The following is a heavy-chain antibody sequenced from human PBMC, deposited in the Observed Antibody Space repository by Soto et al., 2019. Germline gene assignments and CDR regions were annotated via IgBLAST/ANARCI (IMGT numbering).Heavy chain of an antibody. D-gene: IGHD3-3*01. CDR2: ISAYNGNT. Sequence: ASVKVSCKASGYTFTSYGISWVRQAPGQGLEWMGWISAYNGNTNYAQKLQGRVTMTTDTSTSTAYMELRSLRSDDTAVYYCARYRHDFWSHDVDYWGQGTLVTVSS. J-gene: IGHJ4*02. CDR1: GYTFTSYG. V-gene: IGHV1-18*01. CDR3: ARYRHDFWSHDVDY.